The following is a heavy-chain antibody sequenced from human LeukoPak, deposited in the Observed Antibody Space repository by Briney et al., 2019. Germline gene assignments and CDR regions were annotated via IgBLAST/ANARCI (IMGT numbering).Heavy chain of an antibody. Sequence: PGGSLRLSCAASGFTFSSYGMHWVRQAPGKRLEWVAVISYDGSNKYYADSVKGRFTISRDNSKNTLYLQMNSLRAEDTAVYYCAKDMGPPGSYYYYGMDVWGQGTTVTVSS. V-gene: IGHV3-30*18. CDR3: AKDMGPPGSYYYYGMDV. D-gene: IGHD1-26*01. CDR2: ISYDGSNK. CDR1: GFTFSSYG. J-gene: IGHJ6*02.